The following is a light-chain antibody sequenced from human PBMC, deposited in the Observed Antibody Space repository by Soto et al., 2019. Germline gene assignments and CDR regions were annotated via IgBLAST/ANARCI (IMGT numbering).Light chain of an antibody. CDR1: QSVSNNY. Sequence: EIVLTQSPGTLSLSPGERATLSCRASQSVSNNYLAWYQQKPGQAPRLLIYGASNRATGIPDRFSGSGSGTDFTLTLSRLEPEDFAVYYCQQYGSSPPEKTFGQGTKVEIK. J-gene: IGKJ1*01. V-gene: IGKV3-20*01. CDR3: QQYGSSPPEKT. CDR2: GAS.